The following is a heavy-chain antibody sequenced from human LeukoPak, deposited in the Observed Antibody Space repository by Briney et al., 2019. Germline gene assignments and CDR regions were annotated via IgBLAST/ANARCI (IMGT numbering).Heavy chain of an antibody. D-gene: IGHD3-22*01. V-gene: IGHV3-21*01. CDR3: ARDQTPHYYDSSGYYMPY. CDR1: GFTFSSYS. Sequence: GGSLRLSCAASGFTFSSYSMNLVRQAPRKGLEWVSSISSSSSYIYYADSVKGRFTISRDNAKNSLYLQMNSLRAEDTAVYYCARDQTPHYYDSSGYYMPYWGQGTLVTVSS. J-gene: IGHJ4*02. CDR2: ISSSSSYI.